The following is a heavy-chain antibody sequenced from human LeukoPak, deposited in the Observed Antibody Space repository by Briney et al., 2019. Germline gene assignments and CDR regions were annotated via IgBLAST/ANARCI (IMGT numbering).Heavy chain of an antibody. CDR1: GFTVSSNY. V-gene: IGHV3-66*01. D-gene: IGHD3-22*01. Sequence: PGGSLRLSCAASGFTVSSNYMSWVHQAPGKGLEWVSVIYSGGSTYYADSVKGRFTISRDNSKNTLYLQMNSLRAEDTAVYYCAKEEYYYDSSALGYWGQGTLVTVSS. CDR2: IYSGGST. CDR3: AKEEYYYDSSALGY. J-gene: IGHJ4*02.